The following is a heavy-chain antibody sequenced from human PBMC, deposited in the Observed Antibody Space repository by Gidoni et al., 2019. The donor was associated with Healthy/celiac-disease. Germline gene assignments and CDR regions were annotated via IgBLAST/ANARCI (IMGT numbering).Heavy chain of an antibody. CDR1: GFTFSTYG. D-gene: IGHD3-22*01. CDR3: ASPHYSGYFLGMDV. V-gene: IGHV3-33*01. CDR2: IWYDGSNK. J-gene: IGHJ6*02. Sequence: QVQLVESGGGVVQPGRSLRLSCAASGFTFSTYGMHWVRQAPGKGREWVAVIWYDGSNKYYADSVKGRFTISRDNSKNTLYLQMNSLRAEDTAVYYCASPHYSGYFLGMDVWGQGTTVTVSS.